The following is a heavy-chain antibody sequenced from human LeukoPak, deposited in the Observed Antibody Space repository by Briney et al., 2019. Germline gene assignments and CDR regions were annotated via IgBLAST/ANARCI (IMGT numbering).Heavy chain of an antibody. Sequence: GGSLRLSCAASGFTFSSYAMSWVRQAPGKGLEWVSAISGSGGSTYYADSVKGRFTISRDNSKNTLYLQMDSLRAEDTAVYYCAKGEMATIPKARIDYWGQGTLVTVSS. V-gene: IGHV3-23*01. CDR2: ISGSGGST. CDR3: AKGEMATIPKARIDY. J-gene: IGHJ4*02. CDR1: GFTFSSYA. D-gene: IGHD5-24*01.